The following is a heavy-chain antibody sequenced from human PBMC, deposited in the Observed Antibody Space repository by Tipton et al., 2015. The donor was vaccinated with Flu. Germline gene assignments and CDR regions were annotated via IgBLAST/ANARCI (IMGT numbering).Heavy chain of an antibody. D-gene: IGHD1-26*01. J-gene: IGHJ4*02. CDR2: IKSKTDGGTR. CDR1: GFTFSKAW. V-gene: IGHV3-15*01. CDR3: TAGVGATDHDY. Sequence: SLRLSCVASGFTFSKAWMSWVRQAPGKGLEWVSRIKSKTDGGTRDFPAPVKGRFAISRDDSKNTLYLQMDSLKTEDTAVYYCTAGVGATDHDYWGQGTLVTVSS.